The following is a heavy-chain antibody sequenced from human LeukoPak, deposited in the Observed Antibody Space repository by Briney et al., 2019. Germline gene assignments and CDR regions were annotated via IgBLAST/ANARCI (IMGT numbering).Heavy chain of an antibody. CDR2: ISSSSFKI. CDR1: EFTFVRYA. V-gene: IGHV3-48*04. J-gene: IGHJ6*03. Sequence: GGSLRLSCAASEFTFVRYAMNWVRQAPGKGLEWVSYISSSSFKIGYADSVKGRFTISRDNSKNSLYLQMDSLRVEDTAVYYCVKDPSYGSSWYYYMDVWGKGTTVTVSS. D-gene: IGHD6-13*01. CDR3: VKDPSYGSSWYYYMDV.